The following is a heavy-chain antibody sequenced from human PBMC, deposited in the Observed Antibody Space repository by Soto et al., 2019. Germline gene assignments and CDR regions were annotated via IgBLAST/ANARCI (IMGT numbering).Heavy chain of an antibody. Sequence: PSETLSLTCTVSSGYVSSGSYYWSWIRQPPGKGLEWIGYIYYSGSTNYNPSLKSRVTISVDNSRNTLYLQMNSLTADDTAIYHCAKDPLHLVSGWFDPWGQGTLVTVSS. D-gene: IGHD2-15*01. CDR3: AKDPLHLVSGWFDP. CDR2: IYYSGST. J-gene: IGHJ5*02. V-gene: IGHV4-61*01. CDR1: SGYVSSGSYY.